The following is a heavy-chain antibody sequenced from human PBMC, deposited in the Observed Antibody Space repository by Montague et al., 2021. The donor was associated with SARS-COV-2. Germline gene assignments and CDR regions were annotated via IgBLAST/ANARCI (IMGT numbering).Heavy chain of an antibody. D-gene: IGHD5-24*01. CDR2: IYYSGST. V-gene: IGHV4-59*01. Sequence: SETLSLTCTVSGGSISSYYWSWIRQPPGKGLEWIGYIYYSGSTNYNPSLKSRVTISVDTSKNQFSLKLSSVTAADTAVYYCARVFPRWFQFYHYFDDWGQGTLVTVSS. CDR1: GGSISSYY. J-gene: IGHJ4*02. CDR3: ARVFPRWFQFYHYFDD.